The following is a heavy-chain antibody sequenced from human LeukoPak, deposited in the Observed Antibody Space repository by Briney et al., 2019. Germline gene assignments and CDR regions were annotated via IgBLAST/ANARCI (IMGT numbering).Heavy chain of an antibody. CDR1: GGSISSSSYY. V-gene: IGHV3-30*02. J-gene: IGHJ4*02. CDR2: IRYDGSNK. D-gene: IGHD3-3*01. Sequence: PSETLSLTCTVSGGSISSSSYYWGWVRQAPGKGLEWVAFIRYDGSNKYYADSVKGRFTISRDNSKNTLYLQMNSLRAEDTAVYYCAREYPDYDFWSGPRCWGYWGQGTLVTVSS. CDR3: AREYPDYDFWSGPRCWGY.